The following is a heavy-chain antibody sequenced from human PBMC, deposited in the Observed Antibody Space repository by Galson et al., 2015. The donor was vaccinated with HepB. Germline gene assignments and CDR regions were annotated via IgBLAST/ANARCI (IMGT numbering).Heavy chain of an antibody. V-gene: IGHV3-23*01. Sequence: SMRLSCAASGFTFSSNAMRWVRQAPGTGLEWVSVISGSGGSTYYADSVKGRFTISRDNSKNTLYLQTNSLRAEDTAEYYCAKTRLLQTLDYWGQGTLVTVSS. CDR3: AKTRLLQTLDY. J-gene: IGHJ4*02. CDR1: GFTFSSNA. D-gene: IGHD1-26*01. CDR2: ISGSGGST.